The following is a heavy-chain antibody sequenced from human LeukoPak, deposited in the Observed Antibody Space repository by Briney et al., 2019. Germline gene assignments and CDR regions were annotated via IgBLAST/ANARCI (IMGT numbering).Heavy chain of an antibody. V-gene: IGHV3-53*01. J-gene: IGHJ4*02. D-gene: IGHD1-26*01. CDR3: ARDLGAAFDY. CDR2: IYSGGST. Sequence: PGGSLRLSCAASGFTFSSYAMSWVRQAPGMGLEWVSVIYSGGSTYYADSVKGRFTISRDNSKNTLYLQMNSLRAEDTAVYYRARDLGAAFDYWGQGTLVTVSS. CDR1: GFTFSSYA.